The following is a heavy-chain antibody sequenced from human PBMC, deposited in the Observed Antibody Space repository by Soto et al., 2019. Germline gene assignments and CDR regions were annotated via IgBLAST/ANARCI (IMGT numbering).Heavy chain of an antibody. CDR2: ISSSSSYI. CDR3: ASDRVGAVAGTGDY. D-gene: IGHD6-19*01. CDR1: GFTFSSYS. J-gene: IGHJ4*02. Sequence: GGSLRLSCAPSGFTFSSYSMNWVRQAPGKGLEWVSSISSSSSYIYYADSVKGRFTISRDNAKNSLYLQMNSLRAEDTAVYYCASDRVGAVAGTGDYWGQGTLVTVSS. V-gene: IGHV3-21*01.